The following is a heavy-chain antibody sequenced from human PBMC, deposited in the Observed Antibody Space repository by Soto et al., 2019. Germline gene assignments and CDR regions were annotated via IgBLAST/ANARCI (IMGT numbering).Heavy chain of an antibody. Sequence: ASVKVSCKASGGTFRSYTISWLRQAPGQGLEWMGRIIPILGIANYAQKFQGRVTITADKSTSTAYMELSSLRSEDTAVYYCAIYCSSTSCYDYWGQGTLDTVSS. CDR3: AIYCSSTSCYDY. CDR2: IIPILGIA. V-gene: IGHV1-69*02. CDR1: GGTFRSYT. D-gene: IGHD2-2*01. J-gene: IGHJ4*02.